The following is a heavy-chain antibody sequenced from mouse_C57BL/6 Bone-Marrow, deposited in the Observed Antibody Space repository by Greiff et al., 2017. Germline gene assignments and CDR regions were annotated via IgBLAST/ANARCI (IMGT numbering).Heavy chain of an antibody. CDR2: IFPGSGST. CDR3: ASGDYGNYAFAY. Sequence: QVQLKESGPELVKPGASVKISCKASGYTFTDYYINWVKQRPGQGLEWIGWIFPGSGSTYYNEKFKGKATLTVDKSASTAYMLLSSLTSEDSAVYFCASGDYGNYAFAYWGQGTLVTVSA. J-gene: IGHJ3*01. D-gene: IGHD2-1*01. CDR1: GYTFTDYY. V-gene: IGHV1-75*01.